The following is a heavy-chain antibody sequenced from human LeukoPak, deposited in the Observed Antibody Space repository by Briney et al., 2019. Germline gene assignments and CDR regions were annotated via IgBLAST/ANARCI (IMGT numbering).Heavy chain of an antibody. V-gene: IGHV4-34*01. CDR2: INHSGST. J-gene: IGHJ4*02. CDR3: ARGQGTVTTH. D-gene: IGHD4-11*01. CDR1: GGSFSGYY. Sequence: PSETLSLTCAVYGGSFSGYYWSWIRQPPGKGLEWIGEINHSGSTNYNPSLMSRVTISLDTSKNHFSLNLSSVTAADTAVYYCARGQGTVTTHWGQGTLVTVSS.